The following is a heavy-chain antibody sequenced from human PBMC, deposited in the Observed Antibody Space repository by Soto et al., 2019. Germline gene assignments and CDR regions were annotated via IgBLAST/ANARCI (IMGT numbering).Heavy chain of an antibody. Sequence: ASAQVSCKVSGDTLTELSMHWVRQAPGKGLEWMGGFDPEDGETIYAQKFQGRVTMTEDTSTDTAYMELSSLRSEDTAVYYCATDSRDTYNWNPPYYFDYWGQGTLVTVSS. D-gene: IGHD1-20*01. CDR3: ATDSRDTYNWNPPYYFDY. J-gene: IGHJ4*02. CDR1: GDTLTELS. CDR2: FDPEDGET. V-gene: IGHV1-24*01.